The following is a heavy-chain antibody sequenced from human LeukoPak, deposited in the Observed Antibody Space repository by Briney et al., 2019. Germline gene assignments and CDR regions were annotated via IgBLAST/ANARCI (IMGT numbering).Heavy chain of an antibody. CDR3: ARDRRYDFWSGYYNGDAFDI. CDR2: IYYSGST. D-gene: IGHD3-3*01. Sequence: PSETLSLTCTVSGGSISSYYWSWIRQPPGKGLEWIGYIYYSGSTNYNPSLKSRVTISVDTSKNQFPLKLSSVTAADTAVYYCARDRRYDFWSGYYNGDAFDIWGQGTMVTVSS. V-gene: IGHV4-59*01. CDR1: GGSISSYY. J-gene: IGHJ3*02.